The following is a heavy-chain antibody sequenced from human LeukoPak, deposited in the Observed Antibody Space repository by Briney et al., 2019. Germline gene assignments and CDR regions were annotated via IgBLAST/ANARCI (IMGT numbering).Heavy chain of an antibody. V-gene: IGHV1-18*01. CDR2: ISAYNGNT. CDR1: GYTFTSYG. J-gene: IGHJ5*02. D-gene: IGHD2-21*01. Sequence: GASVKVSCKASGYTFTSYGISWVRQAPGQGLEWMGWISAYNGNTNYAQKLQGRVTMTTDTSTSAAYMELRSLRSDDTAVYYCARGNYCGGDCSPFDPWGQGTLVTVSS. CDR3: ARGNYCGGDCSPFDP.